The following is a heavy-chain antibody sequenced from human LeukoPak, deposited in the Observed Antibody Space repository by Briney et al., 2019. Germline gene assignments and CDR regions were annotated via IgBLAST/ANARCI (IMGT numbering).Heavy chain of an antibody. V-gene: IGHV3-7*01. J-gene: IGHJ4*02. CDR1: GFSFSAYW. CDR3: ARFGYVAAVDV. D-gene: IGHD2-15*01. Sequence: GGSLRLSCAASGFSFSAYWMTWVRQAPGTGLDWVANINPAGTETYYVDPVKGRFTVSRDNAKNLLYLQMNSLRAEDPAVYHCARFGYVAAVDVWGQGTLVTVS. CDR2: INPAGTET.